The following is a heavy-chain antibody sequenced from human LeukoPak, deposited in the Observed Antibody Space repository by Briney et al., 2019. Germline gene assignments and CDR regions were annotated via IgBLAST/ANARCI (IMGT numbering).Heavy chain of an antibody. V-gene: IGHV4-59*08. D-gene: IGHD3-22*01. CDR3: ARHAYHDSSGYYYDYFDY. J-gene: IGHJ4*02. CDR1: GGSISSYY. CDR2: IYYSGST. Sequence: SETLSLTCTVSGGSISSYYWSWIRQPPGKGLEWIGYIYYSGSTNYNPSLKSRVTISVDTSKNQFSLKLSSVTAADTAVYYCARHAYHDSSGYYYDYFDYWGQGTLVTASS.